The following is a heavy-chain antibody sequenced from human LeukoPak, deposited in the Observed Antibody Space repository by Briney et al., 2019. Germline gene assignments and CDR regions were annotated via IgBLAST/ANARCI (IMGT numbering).Heavy chain of an antibody. Sequence: GGSLGLSCAASGFTFSDYYMSWIRQAPGKGLEWVSYISSSGSTIYYADSVKGRFTISRDNAKNSLYLQMNSLRAEDTAVYYCARDSNYDFWSGPQYGKPHNWFDPWSQGTLVTVSS. V-gene: IGHV3-11*04. J-gene: IGHJ5*02. CDR1: GFTFSDYY. D-gene: IGHD3-3*01. CDR3: ARDSNYDFWSGPQYGKPHNWFDP. CDR2: ISSSGSTI.